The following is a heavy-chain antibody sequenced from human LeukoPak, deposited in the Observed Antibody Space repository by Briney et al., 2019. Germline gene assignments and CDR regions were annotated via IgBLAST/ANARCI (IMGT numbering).Heavy chain of an antibody. CDR2: IKHDGSEK. J-gene: IGHJ3*01. CDR3: ARAPYCSGGTCYSDAFDF. D-gene: IGHD2-15*01. Sequence: GGSLRLSCAASGFTFISYWMNWVRQAPGKGLEWVANIKHDGSEKYYVDSVKGRFTISRDNAKNSLYLQMNSLRAEDTAVYYCARAPYCSGGTCYSDAFDFWGQGTMVTVSS. V-gene: IGHV3-7*01. CDR1: GFTFISYW.